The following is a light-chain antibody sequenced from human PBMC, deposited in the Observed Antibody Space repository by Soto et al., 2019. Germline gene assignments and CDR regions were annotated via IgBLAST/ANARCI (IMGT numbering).Light chain of an antibody. CDR2: EIS. Sequence: EIVMTQSPATLSVSPGERATLSCRASQSVSRDLAWYQQKPGQAPRLLIYEISTRATGIPTRFSGSGSGTEFTLTISSLQSEDFAVYYCQQYNDWPLTFGGGTKVEIK. CDR3: QQYNDWPLT. V-gene: IGKV3D-15*01. J-gene: IGKJ4*01. CDR1: QSVSRD.